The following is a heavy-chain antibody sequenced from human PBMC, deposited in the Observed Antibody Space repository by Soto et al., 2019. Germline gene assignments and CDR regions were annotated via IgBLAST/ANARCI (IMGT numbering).Heavy chain of an antibody. CDR1: GFTFRNYN. CDR2: ISLGGTTV. Sequence: PGGSLRLSCAASGFTFRNYNMNWVRQAPGKGLEWVAHISLGGTTVDYADSVKGRFTISRDDADNSLFLQMNSLGAEDTALYYCVREQLYYNDVFGRTLNGFEMWGPGTMVTVS. D-gene: IGHD2-8*01. CDR3: VREQLYYNDVFGRTLNGFEM. J-gene: IGHJ3*02. V-gene: IGHV3-48*01.